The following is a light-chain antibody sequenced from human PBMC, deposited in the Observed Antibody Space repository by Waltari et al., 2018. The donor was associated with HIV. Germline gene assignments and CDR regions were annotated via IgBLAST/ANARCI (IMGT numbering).Light chain of an antibody. Sequence: QSALTQPASVSGSPGQSITLSCPGTSSDVGSYNLVSSYQQHPGKAPKLMIYEVSKRPSGVAILFSCSQSVNSASLTILVLQAEDEADYYCCSYAGSSTVVFGGGTKLTVL. CDR2: EVS. J-gene: IGLJ2*01. CDR3: CSYAGSSTVV. V-gene: IGLV2-23*02. CDR1: SSDVGSYNL.